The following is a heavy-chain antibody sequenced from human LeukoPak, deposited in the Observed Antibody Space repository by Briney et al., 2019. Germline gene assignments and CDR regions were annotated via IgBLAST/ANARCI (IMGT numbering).Heavy chain of an antibody. V-gene: IGHV3-7*01. CDR2: IKQDGTEN. D-gene: IGHD2-21*02. Sequence: GGSLRLSCVASGFTFRIYWMTWVRQAAGSGREWVANIKQDGTENSHVDSVKGRFPMSRDRAKSSVYLPLNSLRADETAIYYCETVVSGFSDHWGQENLVSVSS. J-gene: IGHJ4*02. CDR3: ETVVSGFSDH. CDR1: GFTFRIYW.